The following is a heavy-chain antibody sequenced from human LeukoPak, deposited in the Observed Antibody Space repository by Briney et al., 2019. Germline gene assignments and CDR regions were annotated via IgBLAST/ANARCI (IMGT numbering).Heavy chain of an antibody. CDR1: GSTSSTYA. Sequence: GGPLRLSCAASGSTSSTYAMSWARQAPGKGLEWVSAISGSGASTYYADSVTGRFTISRDNSKNTVFLHMKTLRVEDTALYYCARWGGSFSSRFDPWGQGTLVTVSS. CDR3: ARWGGSFSSRFDP. CDR2: ISGSGAST. J-gene: IGHJ5*02. D-gene: IGHD1-26*01. V-gene: IGHV3-23*01.